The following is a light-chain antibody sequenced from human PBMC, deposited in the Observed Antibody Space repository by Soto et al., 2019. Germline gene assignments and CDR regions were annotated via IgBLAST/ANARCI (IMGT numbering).Light chain of an antibody. J-gene: IGKJ1*01. CDR2: AAS. CDR1: QDVSGY. Sequence: AIRMTQSPSSLSASTGDRVTITCRASQDVSGYVAWYQQKTGKPPILLIYAASTLQAGVPSMCSGSGSGTDFTLNIACLQSSEYEAYYCDQYSSHATFGQGTRVEIK. V-gene: IGKV1-8*01. CDR3: DQYSSHAT.